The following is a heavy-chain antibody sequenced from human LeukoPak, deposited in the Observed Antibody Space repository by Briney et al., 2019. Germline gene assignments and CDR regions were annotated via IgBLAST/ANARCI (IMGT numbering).Heavy chain of an antibody. CDR3: ARGRYSYGYNWFDP. D-gene: IGHD5-18*01. Sequence: SETLSLTCAVYGGSFSGYYWSWIRQPPGKGLEWIGEINHSGSNNYNPSLKSRVTISVDTSKNQFSLKLSSVTAADTAVYYCARGRYSYGYNWFDPWGQGTLVTVSS. CDR2: INHSGSN. J-gene: IGHJ5*02. V-gene: IGHV4-34*01. CDR1: GGSFSGYY.